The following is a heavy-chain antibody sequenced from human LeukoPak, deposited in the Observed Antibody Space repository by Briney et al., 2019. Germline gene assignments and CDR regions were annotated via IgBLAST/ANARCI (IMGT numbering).Heavy chain of an antibody. J-gene: IGHJ6*03. Sequence: GGSLRLSCAASGFTFSTYAMHWVRQAPGKGLEWVAAISYDGSNKNYADSVKGRFTISRDNSKNTLYLQMNSLRAEDTAVYYCARASEYYYGSGSPYYMDVWGKGTTVTISS. CDR3: ARASEYYYGSGSPYYMDV. CDR1: GFTFSTYA. D-gene: IGHD3-10*01. V-gene: IGHV3-30*04. CDR2: ISYDGSNK.